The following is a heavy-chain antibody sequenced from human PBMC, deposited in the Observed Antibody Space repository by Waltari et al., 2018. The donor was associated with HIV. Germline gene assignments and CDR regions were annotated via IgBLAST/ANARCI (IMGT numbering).Heavy chain of an antibody. D-gene: IGHD1-1*01. V-gene: IGHV7-4-1*02. J-gene: IGHJ4*02. Sequence: QVQLVQSGSELKKPGASVKVSCKASGYILNTFAINWVRQAPGQGLEWMGYINTKTVKPSYVQGFTGRLVFSFESSVNTSYLEISSLTTEDTAVYYCVRGCPGTPEFWGQGTLVTVSS. CDR3: VRGCPGTPEF. CDR2: INTKTVKP. CDR1: GYILNTFA.